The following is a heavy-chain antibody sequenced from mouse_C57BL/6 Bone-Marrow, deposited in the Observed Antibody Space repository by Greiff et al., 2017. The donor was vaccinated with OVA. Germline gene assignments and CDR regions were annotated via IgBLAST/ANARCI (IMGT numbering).Heavy chain of an antibody. D-gene: IGHD1-1*01. CDR2: IDPSDSET. Sequence: VQLQQPGAELVRPGSSVKLSCKASGYTFTSFWMHWVKQRSIQGLEWIGNIDPSDSETHYNQKFQDQATLTVDKSSSTVYMQLSSLTSEDSAVYYCARGYYYGSSAWFAYWGQGTLVTVSA. V-gene: IGHV1-52*01. CDR3: ARGYYYGSSAWFAY. J-gene: IGHJ3*01. CDR1: GYTFTSFW.